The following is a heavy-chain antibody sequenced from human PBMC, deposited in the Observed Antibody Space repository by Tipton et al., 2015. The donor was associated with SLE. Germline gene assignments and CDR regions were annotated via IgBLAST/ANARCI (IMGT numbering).Heavy chain of an antibody. V-gene: IGHV3-21*05. J-gene: IGHJ4*02. CDR2: ISSSSSYT. D-gene: IGHD6-6*01. CDR3: ASSGIAARRFDY. CDR1: GFTFSSYS. Sequence: SLRLSCAASGFTFSSYSMNWVRQAPGKGLEWVSYISSSSSYTNYADSVKGRFTISRDNAKNSLYLQMNSLRAEDTAVYYCASSGIAARRFDYWGQGTLVTVSS.